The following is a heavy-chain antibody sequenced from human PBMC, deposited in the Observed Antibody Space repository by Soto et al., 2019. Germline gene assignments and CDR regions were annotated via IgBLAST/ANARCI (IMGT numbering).Heavy chain of an antibody. J-gene: IGHJ4*02. V-gene: IGHV1-18*01. CDR2: ISAYNGNT. D-gene: IGHD1-1*01. CDR3: ARVGWNRLSVY. CDR1: GYTFSSYG. Sequence: ASVKVSCKASGYTFSSYGISWVRQAPGQGLEWMGWISAYNGNTNYAQKLQGRVTMTTDTSKNQFSLKLSSVTAADTAVYYCARVGWNRLSVYWGQGTLVTVSS.